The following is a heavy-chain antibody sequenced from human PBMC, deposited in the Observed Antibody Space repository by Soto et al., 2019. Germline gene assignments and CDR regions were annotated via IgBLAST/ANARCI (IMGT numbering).Heavy chain of an antibody. Sequence: SETLSLTCTVSGGSISSRSYYWGWIRQPPGKGLEWIGSIYYSGSTYYNPSLKSRVTISVDTSKNQFSLKLSSVTAADTAVYYCARHVRSGGMLYGYFDYWGQGTLVTVSS. D-gene: IGHD2-15*01. J-gene: IGHJ4*02. V-gene: IGHV4-39*01. CDR2: IYYSGST. CDR1: GGSISSRSYY. CDR3: ARHVRSGGMLYGYFDY.